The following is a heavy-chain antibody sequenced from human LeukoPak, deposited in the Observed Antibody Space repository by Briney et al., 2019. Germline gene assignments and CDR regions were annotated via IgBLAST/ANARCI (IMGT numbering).Heavy chain of an antibody. CDR2: ISAYNGNT. D-gene: IGHD6-6*01. CDR1: GYTFTSYG. J-gene: IGHJ4*02. Sequence: ASVTVSFKASGYTFTSYGISWVRQAPGQGLEWMGWISAYNGNTNYAQKLQGRVTMTTDTSTSTAYMELRSLRSDDTAVYYCARGLPYSSSSWGVYYFDYWGQGTLVTVSS. CDR3: ARGLPYSSSSWGVYYFDY. V-gene: IGHV1-18*01.